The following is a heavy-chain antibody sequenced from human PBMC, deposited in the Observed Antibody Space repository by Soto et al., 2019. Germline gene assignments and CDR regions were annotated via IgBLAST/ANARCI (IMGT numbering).Heavy chain of an antibody. CDR2: INHSGST. J-gene: IGHJ4*02. Sequence: SETLSLTCAVYGGPFSGYYWSWIRQPPGKGLEWIGEINHSGSTNYNPSLKSRVTISVDTSKNQFSLKLSSVTAADAAVYYCARIGYCSGGSCGTPDYWGQGTLVTVSS. V-gene: IGHV4-34*01. CDR1: GGPFSGYY. CDR3: ARIGYCSGGSCGTPDY. D-gene: IGHD2-15*01.